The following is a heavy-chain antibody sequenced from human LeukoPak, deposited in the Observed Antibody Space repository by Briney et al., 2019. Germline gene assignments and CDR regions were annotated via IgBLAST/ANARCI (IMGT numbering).Heavy chain of an antibody. Sequence: SETLSLTCTVSGYSISSGFYWGWIRQPPGKGLEWIGSIYHSGSTHYNSSLKSRVTISVDTSKNQLSLKLSSVTAADTAVYYCARGLYAYYFDYWGQGTLVTVSS. CDR2: IYHSGST. D-gene: IGHD3-16*01. J-gene: IGHJ4*02. CDR1: GYSISSGFY. V-gene: IGHV4-38-2*02. CDR3: ARGLYAYYFDY.